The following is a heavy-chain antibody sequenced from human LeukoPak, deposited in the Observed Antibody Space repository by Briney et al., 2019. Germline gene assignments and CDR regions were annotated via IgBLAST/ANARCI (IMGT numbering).Heavy chain of an antibody. J-gene: IGHJ5*02. CDR3: ARHPFVYGSGRGFDP. V-gene: IGHV4-34*01. D-gene: IGHD3-10*01. CDR1: GGSFSGYY. Sequence: SETLSLTCAVYGGSFSGYYWSWIRQPPGKGLEWIGEINRSGSTNYNPSLKSRVTISVDTSKNQFSLKLSSVTAADTAVYYCARHPFVYGSGRGFDPWGQGTLVTVSS. CDR2: INRSGST.